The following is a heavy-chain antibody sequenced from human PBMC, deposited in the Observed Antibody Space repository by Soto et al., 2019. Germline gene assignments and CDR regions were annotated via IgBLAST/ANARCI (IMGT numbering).Heavy chain of an antibody. Sequence: PSETQSITSAVPHGSFSGYYLSWIRQPPGTGLEWIGEINHSGSTNYNPSLKSRVTISVDTSKNQFSLKLTSVTAADTAVYYCARDKITGLFDYWGQGTLVTVS. CDR3: ARDKITGLFDY. CDR2: INHSGST. D-gene: IGHD2-8*02. V-gene: IGHV4-34*01. J-gene: IGHJ4*02. CDR1: HGSFSGYY.